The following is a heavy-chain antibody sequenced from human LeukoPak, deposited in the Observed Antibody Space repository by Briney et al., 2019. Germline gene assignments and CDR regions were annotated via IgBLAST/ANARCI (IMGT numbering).Heavy chain of an antibody. V-gene: IGHV3-23*01. Sequence: QPGGSLRLSCAASGFTFSSYAMSWVRQAPGKGLEWVSAISGSGGSTYYADSVKGRFTISRDNSKSTLYLQMTSLRADDTAVYYCAKGSVGATETPVDYWGQGTLVTVSS. D-gene: IGHD1-26*01. CDR3: AKGSVGATETPVDY. CDR1: GFTFSSYA. J-gene: IGHJ4*02. CDR2: ISGSGGST.